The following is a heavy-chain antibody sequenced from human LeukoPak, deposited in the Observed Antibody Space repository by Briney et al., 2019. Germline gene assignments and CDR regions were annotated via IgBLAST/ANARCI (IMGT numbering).Heavy chain of an antibody. CDR3: AKFPDYDLLRSKQSYFDY. CDR2: ISGSGGST. Sequence: GGSLRLSCAASGFTFSSYAMSWVRQAPGKGLEWVSAISGSGGSTYYADSVEGRFTISRDNSKNTLYLQMNSLRAEDTAVYYCAKFPDYDLLRSKQSYFDYWGQGTLVTVSS. J-gene: IGHJ4*02. CDR1: GFTFSSYA. D-gene: IGHD3-9*01. V-gene: IGHV3-23*01.